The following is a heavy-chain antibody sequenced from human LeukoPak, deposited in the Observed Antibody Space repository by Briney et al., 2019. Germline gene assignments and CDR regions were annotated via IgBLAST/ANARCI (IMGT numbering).Heavy chain of an antibody. CDR3: ARTTSQSIVAAGDH. CDR1: GDTFRRYA. V-gene: IGHV1-69*06. Sequence: SVKVSCKTSGDTFRRYAIIWVRQAPGQGLEWMGGIIPVFGAANYAQKLQGRVTFTADKSTNTVYMDLRSLRSEDTAVYYCARTTSQSIVAAGDHWGQGTLVIVSS. CDR2: IIPVFGAA. D-gene: IGHD2-15*01. J-gene: IGHJ4*02.